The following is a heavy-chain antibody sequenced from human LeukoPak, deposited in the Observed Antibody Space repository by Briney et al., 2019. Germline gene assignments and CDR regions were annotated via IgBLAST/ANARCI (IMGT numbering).Heavy chain of an antibody. CDR1: GFTFSNAW. CDR3: TTDQEVHWGYYMDV. J-gene: IGHJ6*03. V-gene: IGHV3-15*01. D-gene: IGHD3-16*01. Sequence: GGSLRLSCAASGFTFSNAWMSWVRQAPGKGLEWVGRIKSKTDGGTTDYAAPVKGRFAISRDDSKNTLYLQMNSLKAEDTAVYYCTTDQEVHWGYYMDVWGKGTTVTVSS. CDR2: IKSKTDGGTT.